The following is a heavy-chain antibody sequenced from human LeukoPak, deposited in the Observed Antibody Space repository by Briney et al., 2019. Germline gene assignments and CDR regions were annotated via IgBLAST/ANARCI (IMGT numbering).Heavy chain of an antibody. CDR3: ARARIPYYYYDSSGYYDY. CDR1: GGSISSGSYY. V-gene: IGHV4-61*02. Sequence: SETLSLTCTVSGGSISSGSYYWSWIRQPAGKGLGWIGRIYTSGSTNYNPSLKSRVTISVDTSKNQFSLKLSSVTAADTAVYDCARARIPYYYYDSSGYYDYWGQGTLVTVSS. J-gene: IGHJ4*02. D-gene: IGHD3-22*01. CDR2: IYTSGST.